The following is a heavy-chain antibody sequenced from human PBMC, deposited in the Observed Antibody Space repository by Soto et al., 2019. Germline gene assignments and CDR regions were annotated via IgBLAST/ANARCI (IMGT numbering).Heavy chain of an antibody. J-gene: IGHJ4*02. CDR1: GYNLSTYW. Sequence: PXECLNSSCQVSGYNLSTYWLTWVRQMPDKGLEWMGRIDPSDSRTYYSPSFQGHVTIPADKSTSTAYLQWTRLRASDTAIYYCARLDSYWGPGNLVTVSS. D-gene: IGHD3-3*01. V-gene: IGHV5-10-1*01. CDR2: IDPSDSRT. CDR3: ARLDSY.